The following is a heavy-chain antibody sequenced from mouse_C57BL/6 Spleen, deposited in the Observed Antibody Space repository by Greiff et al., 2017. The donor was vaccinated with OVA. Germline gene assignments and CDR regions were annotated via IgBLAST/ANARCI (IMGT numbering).Heavy chain of an antibody. J-gene: IGHJ4*01. CDR1: GYAFSSSW. Sequence: QVQLQQSGPELVKPGASVKISCKASGYAFSSSWMNWVKQRPGKGLEWIGRIYPGDGDPNYNGKFKGKATLTADKSSSTAYMQLSSLTSEDSAVYFCAYDYEGAMDYWGQGTSVTVSS. CDR3: AYDYEGAMDY. CDR2: IYPGDGDP. D-gene: IGHD2-4*01. V-gene: IGHV1-82*01.